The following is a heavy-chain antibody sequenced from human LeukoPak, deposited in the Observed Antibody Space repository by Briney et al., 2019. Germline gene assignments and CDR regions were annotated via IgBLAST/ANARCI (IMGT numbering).Heavy chain of an antibody. V-gene: IGHV3-33*06. CDR2: IWCDGSNK. CDR3: AKDVEMATIIYFDY. J-gene: IGHJ4*02. Sequence: GGSLRLSCAASGFTFSSYGMHWVRQAPGKGLEWVAVIWCDGSNKYYADSVKGRFTISRDNSKNTLYLQMNSLRAEDTAVYYCAKDVEMATIIYFDYWGQGTLVTVS. D-gene: IGHD5-24*01. CDR1: GFTFSSYG.